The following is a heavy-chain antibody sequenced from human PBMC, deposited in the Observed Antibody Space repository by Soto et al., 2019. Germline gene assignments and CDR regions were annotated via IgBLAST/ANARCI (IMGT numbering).Heavy chain of an antibody. CDR3: AKCPTQGERYFYWLGSGDVDH. V-gene: IGHV3-23*01. D-gene: IGHD3-9*01. CDR1: GFTFSSYA. Sequence: EVQLLESGGGLVQPGGSLRLSCAASGFTFSSYAMSWVRQAPGKGLEWVSAISGSGGSTYYADSVKGRFTISRDNSKNTLYLQMNSLRAEDTAVYYCAKCPTQGERYFYWLGSGDVDHWGQGTLVTVSS. CDR2: ISGSGGST. J-gene: IGHJ4*02.